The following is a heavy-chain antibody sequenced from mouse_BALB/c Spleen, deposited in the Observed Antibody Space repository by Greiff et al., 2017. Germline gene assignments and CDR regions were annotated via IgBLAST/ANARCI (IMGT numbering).Heavy chain of an antibody. CDR1: GFSLTSYG. CDR3: ARDDYGSSHPYYFDY. Sequence: VKLVESGPGLVAPSQSLSITCTVSGFSLTSYGVHWVRQPPGKGLEWLGVIWAGGSTNYNSALMSRLSISKDNSKSQVFLKMNSLQTDDTAMYYCARDDYGSSHPYYFDYWGQGTTLTVSS. D-gene: IGHD1-1*01. V-gene: IGHV2-9*02. J-gene: IGHJ2*01. CDR2: IWAGGST.